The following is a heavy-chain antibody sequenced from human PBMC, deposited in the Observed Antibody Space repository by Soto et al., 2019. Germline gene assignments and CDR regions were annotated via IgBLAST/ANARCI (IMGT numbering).Heavy chain of an antibody. CDR3: ARNRRETGDFDY. Sequence: QVQLVQSGAEVKKPGASVKVSCKASGYTFTTYDVNWMRQATRQGPEWLGWMNPYNGDTGYAQKFQGRVTLTRDTSMNTAYLELSSLTYEDTAVYYCARNRRETGDFDYWGQGTLVTVSS. V-gene: IGHV1-8*02. J-gene: IGHJ4*02. CDR2: MNPYNGDT. CDR1: GYTFTTYD. D-gene: IGHD7-27*01.